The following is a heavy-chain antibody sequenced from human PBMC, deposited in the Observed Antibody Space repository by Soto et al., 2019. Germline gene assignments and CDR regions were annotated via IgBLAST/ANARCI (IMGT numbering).Heavy chain of an antibody. Sequence: SETLSLTCTVSGGSISSYYWSWIRQPPGKGLEWIGYIYYSGSTNYNPSLKSRVTISVDTSKNQFSLKLSSVTAADTAVYYCARAREETIFGVVIRIAFDYWGQGTLVTVSS. V-gene: IGHV4-59*08. CDR2: IYYSGST. CDR3: ARAREETIFGVVIRIAFDY. D-gene: IGHD3-3*01. J-gene: IGHJ4*02. CDR1: GGSISSYY.